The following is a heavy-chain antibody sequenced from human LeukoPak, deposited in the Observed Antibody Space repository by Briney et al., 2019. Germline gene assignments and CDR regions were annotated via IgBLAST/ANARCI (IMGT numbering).Heavy chain of an antibody. J-gene: IGHJ5*02. CDR2: INHSGAT. Sequence: PSETLSLTCAVYGGSFSGYYWDWIRQPPGEGLEWIGEINHSGATNYNPSLKSRVTISVDTSKNQLSLKLSSVTAADTAVYYCAREPGFDSSGYLNWFDPWGQGTLVTVSS. CDR3: AREPGFDSSGYLNWFDP. V-gene: IGHV4-34*01. CDR1: GGSFSGYY. D-gene: IGHD3-22*01.